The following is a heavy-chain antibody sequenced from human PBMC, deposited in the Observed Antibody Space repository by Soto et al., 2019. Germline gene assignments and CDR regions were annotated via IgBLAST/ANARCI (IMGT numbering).Heavy chain of an antibody. D-gene: IGHD6-13*01. Sequence: SETLSLTCTVSGGSISSSSYCWGWIRQPPGKGLEWIGSIYYSGSTYYNPSLKSRVTISVDTSKNQFSLKLSSVTAADTAVYYCARRDSSWLVDYWGQGTLVTVSS. CDR2: IYYSGST. V-gene: IGHV4-39*01. CDR1: GGSISSSSYC. CDR3: ARRDSSWLVDY. J-gene: IGHJ4*02.